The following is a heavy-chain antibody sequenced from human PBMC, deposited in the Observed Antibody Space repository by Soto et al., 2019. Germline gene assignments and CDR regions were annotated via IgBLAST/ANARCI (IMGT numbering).Heavy chain of an antibody. CDR2: IYPGDSDT. CDR1: GYSFTSYW. CDR3: ARVHDSSGYYLSYYYYGMDV. D-gene: IGHD3-22*01. J-gene: IGHJ6*02. Sequence: PGESLKISCKGSGYSFTSYWIGWVRQMPGKGLEWMGIIYPGDSDTRYSPSFQGQVTISADKSISTAYLQWSSLKASDTAMYYCARVHDSSGYYLSYYYYGMDVWGQGTTVTVSS. V-gene: IGHV5-51*01.